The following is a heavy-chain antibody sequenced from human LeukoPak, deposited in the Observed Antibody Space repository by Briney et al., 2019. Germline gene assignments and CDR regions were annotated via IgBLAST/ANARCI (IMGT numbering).Heavy chain of an antibody. Sequence: SETLSLTCAVHGGSFSTYYWSWIRQPPGKGLEWIGEINHSGSTNYNPSLESRVTISVDTSKNQFSLKLSSVTAADTALYYCASDHGQSTLLNWGQGTLVTVSS. D-gene: IGHD4-17*01. V-gene: IGHV4-34*01. J-gene: IGHJ4*02. CDR3: ASDHGQSTLLN. CDR1: GGSFSTYY. CDR2: INHSGST.